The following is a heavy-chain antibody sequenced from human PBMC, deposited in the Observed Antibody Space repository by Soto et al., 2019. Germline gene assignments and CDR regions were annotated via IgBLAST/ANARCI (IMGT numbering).Heavy chain of an antibody. J-gene: IGHJ6*02. Sequence: PGESLKISGKGSGYSFTIYWIRWVPQMPGKGREWVGKIDPWESYTTYSPSFQGHVTISADKSITTAYLKWSSLTASDTAMYYCATRRVQDTFSAGAYYGMDVCGQGTTLTVSS. D-gene: IGHD3-16*01. CDR1: GYSFTIYW. CDR2: IDPWESYT. V-gene: IGHV5-10-1*01. CDR3: ATRRVQDTFSAGAYYGMDV.